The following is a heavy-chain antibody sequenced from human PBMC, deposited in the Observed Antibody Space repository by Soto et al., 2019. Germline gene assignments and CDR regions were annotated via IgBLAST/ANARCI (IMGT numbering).Heavy chain of an antibody. V-gene: IGHV1-24*01. CDR1: GYTLTELS. CDR3: ATGRVSYYYGSGRHAFDI. J-gene: IGHJ3*02. CDR2: FDPEDGET. Sequence: ASVKVSCKVSGYTLTELSMHWVRQAPGKGLEWMGGFDPEDGETIYAQKFQGRVTMTEDTSTGTAYMELSSLRSEDTAVYYCATGRVSYYYGSGRHAFDIWGQGTMVTVSS. D-gene: IGHD3-10*01.